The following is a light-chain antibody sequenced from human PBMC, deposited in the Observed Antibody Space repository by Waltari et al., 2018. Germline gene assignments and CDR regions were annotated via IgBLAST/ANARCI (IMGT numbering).Light chain of an antibody. CDR3: SSFTTSSTQV. CDR2: EVS. CDR1: SSDVGAYDY. J-gene: IGLJ1*01. V-gene: IGLV2-14*01. Sequence: QSALTQPASVSGSPGHSITISCTGTSSDVGAYDYVSWYQQYPGKAPKLMIFEVSNRPSGASIRFSGSKSGNTASLTISGLLPEDEADYYCSSFTTSSTQVFGTGTK.